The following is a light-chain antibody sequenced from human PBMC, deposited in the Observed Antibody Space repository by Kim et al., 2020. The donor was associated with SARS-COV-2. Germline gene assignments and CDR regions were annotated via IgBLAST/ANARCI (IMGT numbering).Light chain of an antibody. CDR3: QQRSNWQIT. V-gene: IGKV3-11*01. CDR2: DTS. Sequence: EIVLTQFPATLSLSPGERATLSCRASENISRYLAWYQKKPGQAPRLLIYDTSNTATGIPARFSGSGSGTDFTLTIHSLEPEDFAVYYCQQRSNWQITIGQGIRPEIK. J-gene: IGKJ5*01. CDR1: ENISRY.